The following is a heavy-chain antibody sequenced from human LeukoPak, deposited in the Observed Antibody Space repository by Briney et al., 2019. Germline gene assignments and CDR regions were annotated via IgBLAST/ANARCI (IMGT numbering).Heavy chain of an antibody. V-gene: IGHV3-11*06. CDR3: APHLESGSGYAPFYGMDV. Sequence: PGGSLRLSCAASGFTFSDYYMSWIRQAPGKGLEWVSYISSSSSYTNYADSVKGRFTISRDNAKNSLYLQMNSLRAEDTAVYYCAPHLESGSGYAPFYGMDVWGQGTTVTVSS. CDR1: GFTFSDYY. D-gene: IGHD3-10*01. J-gene: IGHJ6*02. CDR2: ISSSSSYT.